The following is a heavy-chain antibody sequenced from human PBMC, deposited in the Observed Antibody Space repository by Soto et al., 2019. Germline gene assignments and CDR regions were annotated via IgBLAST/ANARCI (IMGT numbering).Heavy chain of an antibody. D-gene: IGHD2-21*01. CDR3: TTDPRHSWSWVY. Sequence: EVQLVESGGGLVKPGGSLGLSCAASGFTFNYVWMNWVRQAPGKGLEWVGRIKSKTAGGTTDYAAPVKGRFTISRDDSKNTLSLHMNILKTADTAVYYCTTDPRHSWSWVYWRQGTLVTVSS. J-gene: IGHJ4*02. CDR1: GFTFNYVW. CDR2: IKSKTAGGTT. V-gene: IGHV3-15*07.